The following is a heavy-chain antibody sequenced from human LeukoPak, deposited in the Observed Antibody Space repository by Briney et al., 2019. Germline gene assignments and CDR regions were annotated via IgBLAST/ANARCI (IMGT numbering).Heavy chain of an antibody. CDR1: GFTFSSYW. CDR3: ARYRGWGSSGWYDDAFDI. Sequence: GGSLRLSCAASGFTFSSYWMSWVRQAPGKGLEWVANIKQDGSEKYYVDSVKGRFTISRDNAKNSLYLQMNSLRAEDTAVYYCARYRGWGSSGWYDDAFDIWGQGTMVTVSS. D-gene: IGHD6-19*01. J-gene: IGHJ3*02. CDR2: IKQDGSEK. V-gene: IGHV3-7*01.